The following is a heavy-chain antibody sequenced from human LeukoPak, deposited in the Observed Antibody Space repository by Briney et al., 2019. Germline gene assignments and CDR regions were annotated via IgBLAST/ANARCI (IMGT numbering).Heavy chain of an antibody. CDR2: ISSSSSYI. J-gene: IGHJ3*02. D-gene: IGHD6-13*01. Sequence: GGSLRLSCAASGFTFSSYSMNWVRQAPGKGLEWVSSISSSSSYIYYADSVKGRFTISRDNSKNTLYLQMNSLRAEDTAVYYCARDVEQAFDIWGQGTMVTVSS. CDR3: ARDVEQAFDI. V-gene: IGHV3-21*01. CDR1: GFTFSSYS.